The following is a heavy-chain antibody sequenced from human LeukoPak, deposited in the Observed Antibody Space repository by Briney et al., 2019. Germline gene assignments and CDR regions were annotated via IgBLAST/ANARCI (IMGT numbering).Heavy chain of an antibody. J-gene: IGHJ2*01. CDR3: AKSPIVVVTAIPGYFDL. Sequence: HPGRSLRLSCAASGFTFSSYGMHWVRQAPGKGLEWVAVISYDGSNKYYADSVKGRFTISRDNSKNTLYLQMNSLRAEDTAVYYCAKSPIVVVTAIPGYFDLWGRGTLVTVSS. CDR2: ISYDGSNK. D-gene: IGHD2-21*02. CDR1: GFTFSSYG. V-gene: IGHV3-30*18.